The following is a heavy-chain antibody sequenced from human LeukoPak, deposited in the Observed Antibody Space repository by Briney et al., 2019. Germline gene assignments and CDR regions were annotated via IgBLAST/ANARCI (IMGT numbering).Heavy chain of an antibody. V-gene: IGHV3-21*01. CDR3: TRVNGDFVDAYYYFYMDV. D-gene: IGHD4-17*01. Sequence: GGSLRLSCAASGFDFSGYTMPWVRRAPGRGLEWVSAITSSSGDIYYADSGKGRFTISRDNAKKSLFMEMNSLRAEDTAVYYCTRVNGDFVDAYYYFYMDVWGKGTTVTVSS. CDR2: ITSSSGDI. CDR1: GFDFSGYT. J-gene: IGHJ6*03.